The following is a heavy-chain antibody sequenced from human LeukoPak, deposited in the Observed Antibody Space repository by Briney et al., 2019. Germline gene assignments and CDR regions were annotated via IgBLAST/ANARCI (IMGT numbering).Heavy chain of an antibody. J-gene: IGHJ3*02. CDR2: MYYSGST. Sequence: PSETLSLTCTVSGGSISSSSYYWGWIRQPPGKGLEWIGSMYYSGSTYYNPSLKSRVTISVDTSKNQFSLKLSSVTAADTAVYYCARGEGGSYYVEAFDIWGQGTMVTVSS. CDR3: ARGEGGSYYVEAFDI. V-gene: IGHV4-39*07. D-gene: IGHD1-26*01. CDR1: GGSISSSSYY.